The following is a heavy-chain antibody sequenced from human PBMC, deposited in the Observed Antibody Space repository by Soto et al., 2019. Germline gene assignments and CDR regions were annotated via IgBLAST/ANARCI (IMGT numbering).Heavy chain of an antibody. CDR3: ARGKPFNYAGFGV. CDR1: GYTFSDFD. Sequence: GASVKVSCKASGYTFSDFDINWLRQAAGQGPEWMGWMNAKSGDTFSAQRLQGKFNMTWDTSLSTAYMEVGSLTSDDAAIYYCARGKPFNYAGFGVWGQGTTVTVSS. V-gene: IGHV1-8*01. CDR2: MNAKSGDT. D-gene: IGHD3-16*01. J-gene: IGHJ6*02.